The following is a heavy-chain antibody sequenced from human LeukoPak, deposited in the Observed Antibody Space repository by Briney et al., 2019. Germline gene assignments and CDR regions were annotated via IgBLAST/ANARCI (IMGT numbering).Heavy chain of an antibody. CDR2: IIPIFGTA. D-gene: IGHD7-27*01. Sequence: VASVKVSCKASGGTFSSYAISWVRQAPGQGLEWMGGIIPIFGTANYAQKFQGRVTITADESTSTAYMELSSLRSEDTAVYYCARDVPPPYSANRGTFDYWGQGTLVTVSS. J-gene: IGHJ4*02. CDR1: GGTFSSYA. CDR3: ARDVPPPYSANRGTFDY. V-gene: IGHV1-69*13.